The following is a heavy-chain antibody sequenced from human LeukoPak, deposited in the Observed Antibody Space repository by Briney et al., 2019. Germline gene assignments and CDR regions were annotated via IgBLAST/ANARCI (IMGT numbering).Heavy chain of an antibody. V-gene: IGHV4-4*07. Sequence: PSETLSLTCTVSGGSISSYYWSWIRQPAGKGLEWIGRIYSSGSTNYNPSLKSRVTMSVDTSKNQFSLGLSSVTAADTAVYYCARSSRGGDFYVFDYWGQGTLVTVSS. CDR2: IYSSGST. D-gene: IGHD2-21*02. J-gene: IGHJ4*02. CDR1: GGSISSYY. CDR3: ARSSRGGDFYVFDY.